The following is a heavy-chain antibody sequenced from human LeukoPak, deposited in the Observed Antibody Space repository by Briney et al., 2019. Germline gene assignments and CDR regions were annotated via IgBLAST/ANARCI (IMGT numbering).Heavy chain of an antibody. J-gene: IGHJ4*02. CDR1: GGTFSSYA. CDR2: IIPTLGIA. Sequence: VASVKVSCKASGGTFSSYAISWVRQAPGQGLEWMGRIIPTLGIANYAQKFQGRVSITADTSTSTSYMELSSLRSEDTAVFYCARDCRSVSCYSVDYWGQGTLVTVSS. V-gene: IGHV1-69*04. D-gene: IGHD2-15*01. CDR3: ARDCRSVSCYSVDY.